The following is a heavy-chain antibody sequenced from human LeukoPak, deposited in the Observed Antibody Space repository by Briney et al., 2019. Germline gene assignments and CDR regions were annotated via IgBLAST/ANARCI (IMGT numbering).Heavy chain of an antibody. D-gene: IGHD3-10*01. J-gene: IGHJ3*02. V-gene: IGHV3-9*01. CDR2: ISWNSGSI. CDR3: ARDYYGSGSYRRGAFDI. Sequence: GRSLRLSCAASGFTFDDYAMHWVRQAPGKGLEWVSGISWNSGSIGYADSVKGRFTISRDNAKNSLYLQMNSLRAEDTAVYYCARDYYGSGSYRRGAFDIWGQGTMVTVSS. CDR1: GFTFDDYA.